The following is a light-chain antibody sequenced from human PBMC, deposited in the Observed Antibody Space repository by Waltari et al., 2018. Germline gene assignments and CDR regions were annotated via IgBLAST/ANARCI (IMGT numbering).Light chain of an antibody. CDR2: DTT. CDR1: TGAVTGGHY. J-gene: IGLJ2*01. Sequence: QAVVTQEPSLTVSPGGTVTLTCGSSTGAVTGGHYTYWIQQKPGQVPRTLVYDTTNKPSWTPARFSGSLLGGKAALTLSGAQPEDEADYYCLLFFSGIRGVFGGGTKLTV. V-gene: IGLV7-46*01. CDR3: LLFFSGIRGV.